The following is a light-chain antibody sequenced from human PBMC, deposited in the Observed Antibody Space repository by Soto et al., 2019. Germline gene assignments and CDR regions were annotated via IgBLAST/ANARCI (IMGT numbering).Light chain of an antibody. CDR2: DAS. V-gene: IGKV3-11*01. Sequence: EIVLTQSPATLSLSPGERTTLSCRASQSVNNYLAWYQQKPGQAPRLLIYDASNRATGIPARFSGSGSGTDFTLTISSLEPEDFAVYYCHQRSDWPLTFGGGTKVEIK. CDR1: QSVNNY. J-gene: IGKJ4*01. CDR3: HQRSDWPLT.